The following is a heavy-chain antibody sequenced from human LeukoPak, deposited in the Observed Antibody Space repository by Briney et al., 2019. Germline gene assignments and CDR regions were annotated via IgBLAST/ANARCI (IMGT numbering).Heavy chain of an antibody. CDR2: IYYSGST. V-gene: IGHV4-59*08. CDR3: ARQPGLNIAAAGHYFDY. CDR1: GGSISSYY. J-gene: IGHJ4*02. D-gene: IGHD6-13*01. Sequence: KASETLSLTCTVSGGSISSYYWSWIRQPPGKGLEWIGYIYYSGSTNYNPSLKSRVTISVDTSKNQFSLKLSSVTAADTAVYYCARQPGLNIAAAGHYFDYWGQGTLVTVSS.